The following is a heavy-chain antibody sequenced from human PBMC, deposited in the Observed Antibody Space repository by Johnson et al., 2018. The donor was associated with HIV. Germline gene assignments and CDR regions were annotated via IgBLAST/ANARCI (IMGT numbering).Heavy chain of an antibody. CDR3: AREIIAAADDI. J-gene: IGHJ3*02. D-gene: IGHD6-13*01. V-gene: IGHV3-53*01. CDR2: IYSGGST. CDR1: GFTVSSNY. Sequence: VQLVESGGGLIQPGGSLRLSCAASGFTVSSNYMNWVRQAPGKGLEWVSVIYSGGSTFYADSVKGRFTISRDSSQNTLYLQMNSLRAEDTAVYYCAREIIAAADDIWGQGTMVTVSS.